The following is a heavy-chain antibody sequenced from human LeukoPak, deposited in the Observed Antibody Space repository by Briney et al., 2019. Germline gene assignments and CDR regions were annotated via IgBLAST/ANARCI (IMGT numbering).Heavy chain of an antibody. V-gene: IGHV4-34*01. CDR3: ASRRYCTNGVCYTGGTDFDY. CDR2: INHSGST. D-gene: IGHD2-8*01. Sequence: SETLSLTCAVYSGSFSGYYWSWIRQPPGKGLEWIGEINHSGSTNYNPSLKSRVTISVDTSKNQFSLKLSSVTAADTAVYYCASRRYCTNGVCYTGGTDFDYWGQGTLVTVSS. CDR1: SGSFSGYY. J-gene: IGHJ4*02.